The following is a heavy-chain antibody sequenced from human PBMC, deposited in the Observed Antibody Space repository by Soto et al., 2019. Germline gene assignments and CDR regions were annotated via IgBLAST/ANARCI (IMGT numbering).Heavy chain of an antibody. CDR1: GFTFSDYD. CDR2: ISYDGSNR. V-gene: IGHV3-30*18. D-gene: IGHD2-2*01. CDR3: ANGRCISTSCRVSYGMDV. Sequence: QVQLVESGGGVVQPGRSLRLSCAASGFTFSDYDMHWVRQAPGKGLEWVAVISYDGSNRYYAESVKGRFTVSRDNDRNTLYLQMNTLRPDDTAVSCCANGRCISTSCRVSYGMDVWGQGTTVTVSS. J-gene: IGHJ6*02.